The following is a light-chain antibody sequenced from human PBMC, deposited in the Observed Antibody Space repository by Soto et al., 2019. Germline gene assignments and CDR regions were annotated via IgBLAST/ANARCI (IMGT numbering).Light chain of an antibody. J-gene: IGKJ2*01. Sequence: DIVLTQSPGTLSLSPGERATLSCGASQSINSRSLAWYQQKPGQAPMLLIYDASSRATGIPDRFSASGSGTDFTLTISSLEPEDFAVYYCQQYVASPYTFGQGTKVDI. V-gene: IGKV3-20*01. CDR3: QQYVASPYT. CDR2: DAS. CDR1: QSINSRS.